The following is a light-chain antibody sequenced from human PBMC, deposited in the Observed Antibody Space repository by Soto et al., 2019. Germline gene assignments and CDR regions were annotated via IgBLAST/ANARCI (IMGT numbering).Light chain of an antibody. V-gene: IGLV2-23*01. J-gene: IGLJ3*02. CDR3: CSYAGSSTWV. CDR1: SSDVGGYNL. Sequence: QAVLTQPSSVSGSPGQSITISCTGTSSDVGGYNLVSWYQQHPGNAPKLMIYEGSKRPSGVSSRFSGSKSGNTASLTISGLQSDDEADYHCCSYAGSSTWVFGGGTKVTVL. CDR2: EGS.